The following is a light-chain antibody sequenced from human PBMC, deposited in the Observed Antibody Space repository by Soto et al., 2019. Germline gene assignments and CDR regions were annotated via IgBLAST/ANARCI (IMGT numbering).Light chain of an antibody. CDR1: SSDVVGYNF. J-gene: IGLJ1*01. CDR3: ISYTSSGPYV. Sequence: QSVLTQPASVSGSPGHSITISCTGTSSDVVGYNFGSCYQQHPGKAPNLMIYEASNRPSGVSNRFSGSNSGNTASLTISGLQAEDEADYYCISYTSSGPYVFGTGTKVTVL. CDR2: EAS. V-gene: IGLV2-14*01.